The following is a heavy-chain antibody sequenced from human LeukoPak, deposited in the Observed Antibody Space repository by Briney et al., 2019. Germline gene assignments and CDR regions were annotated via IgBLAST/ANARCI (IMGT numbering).Heavy chain of an antibody. V-gene: IGHV3-7*01. CDR2: IKEDGSEK. Sequence: PGGSLRLSCAASGFTLSAHWMSWVRQAPGKGLEWVANIKEDGSEKYYVDSVKGRFTISRDIAKNSLYLQMNSLRAEDTAVYYCAKVRVGTAHFDYWGQGTLVTVSS. J-gene: IGHJ4*02. CDR1: GFTLSAHW. D-gene: IGHD2-15*01. CDR3: AKVRVGTAHFDY.